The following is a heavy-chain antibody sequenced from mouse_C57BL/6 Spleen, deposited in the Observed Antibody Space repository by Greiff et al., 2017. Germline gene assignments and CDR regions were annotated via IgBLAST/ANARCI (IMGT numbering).Heavy chain of an antibody. Sequence: EVKLVESGPGMVKPSQSLSLTCTVTGYSITSGYDWHWIRHFPGNKLEWMGYISYSGSTNYNPSLKSRISITHDTSKNHFFLKLNSVTTEDTATYYCARRGLGRGYFDVWGTGTTVTVSS. J-gene: IGHJ1*03. CDR3: ARRGLGRGYFDV. CDR2: ISYSGST. V-gene: IGHV3-1*01. D-gene: IGHD4-1*01. CDR1: GYSITSGYD.